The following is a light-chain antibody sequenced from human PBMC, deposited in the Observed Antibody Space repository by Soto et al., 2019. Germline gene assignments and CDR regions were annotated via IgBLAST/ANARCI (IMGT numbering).Light chain of an antibody. CDR3: QHYNSYSEA. Sequence: IQMTQSPSTLSASVGDRVTITCRASQSISSWLAWYQQKPGKAPKLLIYKASSLESGVPSRFSGSGSGTEFTLTISSLQPDDFATYYCQHYNSYSEAFCQGTKVDIK. CDR1: QSISSW. V-gene: IGKV1-5*03. J-gene: IGKJ1*01. CDR2: KAS.